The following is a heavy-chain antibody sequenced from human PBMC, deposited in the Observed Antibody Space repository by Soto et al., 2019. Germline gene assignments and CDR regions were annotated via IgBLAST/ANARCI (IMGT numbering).Heavy chain of an antibody. D-gene: IGHD3-10*01. V-gene: IGHV2-5*02. J-gene: IGHJ3*02. CDR2: IYWDGEK. CDR3: ARRQSIMIRGANAFDI. CDR1: GFSLITTGAG. Sequence: QITLKESGPTLVQPTQTLTLTFSFSGFSLITTGAGVGWIRQPPGKAPEWLALIYWDGEKRYSPALKSRLTITNDSSKNQVVLTMTNMDPVDTATYYCARRQSIMIRGANAFDIWGQGTFLSVSS.